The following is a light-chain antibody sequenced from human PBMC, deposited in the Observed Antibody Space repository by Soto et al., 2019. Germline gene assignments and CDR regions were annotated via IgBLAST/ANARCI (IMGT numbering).Light chain of an antibody. Sequence: QSVLTQPRSVSGSPGQSVTISCTGTSSDVGGYNYVSWYQKHPGRAPKLMIYGVTKRPSGVPDRFSGSKSGNTASLTISGLQTDDESDYYCSPYAGIYTFVFGTGTKVTVL. CDR2: GVT. V-gene: IGLV2-11*01. CDR1: SSDVGGYNY. J-gene: IGLJ1*01. CDR3: SPYAGIYTFV.